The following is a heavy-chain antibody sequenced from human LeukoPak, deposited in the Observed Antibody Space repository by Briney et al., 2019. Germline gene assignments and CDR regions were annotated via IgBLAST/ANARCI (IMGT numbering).Heavy chain of an antibody. CDR3: ARDRGDQWLYPRDV. D-gene: IGHD3-22*01. J-gene: IGHJ6*02. Sequence: ASVTVSCTASGYTFTSYDINWVRQATGQGLEWMGWMSPNSGNTGYAQKFQGRVTMTRDTSISTAYMELSSLRSEDTAVYYCARDRGDQWLYPRDVWGQGTTVTVSS. CDR2: MSPNSGNT. V-gene: IGHV1-8*01. CDR1: GYTFTSYD.